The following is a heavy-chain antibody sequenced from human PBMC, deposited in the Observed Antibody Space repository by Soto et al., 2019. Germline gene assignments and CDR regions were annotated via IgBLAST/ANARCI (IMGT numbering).Heavy chain of an antibody. CDR2: IIPLFGTT. D-gene: IGHD3-10*01. V-gene: IGHV1-69*01. CDR1: GDTFKNCV. J-gene: IGHJ6*02. Sequence: QVQVVQSGVEVRRPGSSVKVSCKAPGDTFKNCVISWVRPAPGQGLEWMGGIIPLFGTTDFAQRFQGRLTITTDESTTTAYMELSRLRSEDTATYYCAAELGFGKLSVVWCQGTTVIVSS. CDR3: AAELGFGKLSVV.